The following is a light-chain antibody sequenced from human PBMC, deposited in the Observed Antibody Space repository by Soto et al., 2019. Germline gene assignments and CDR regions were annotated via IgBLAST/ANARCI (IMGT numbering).Light chain of an antibody. CDR3: CSYASTITWV. Sequence: QSALTQPASVSGSPGQSITISCTGTSSDVGTYNLVSWYQQHPGKAPKLLISEVDKRPLGVSNRFSGSKSGNRASLTISGLQAEDEADYYCCSYASTITWVFGGGTKLTVL. J-gene: IGLJ3*02. CDR2: EVD. V-gene: IGLV2-23*02. CDR1: SSDVGTYNL.